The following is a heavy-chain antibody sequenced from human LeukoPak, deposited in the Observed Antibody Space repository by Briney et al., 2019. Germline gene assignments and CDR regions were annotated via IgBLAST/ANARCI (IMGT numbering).Heavy chain of an antibody. V-gene: IGHV1-69*01. Sequence: ASVKVSCKASGGTFSSYAISWVRQAPGQGLEWMGGIIPIFGTANYAQKFQGRVTITADESTSTAYMELSSLRSEDTAAYYCARDNSSSRSYYYMDVWGKGTTVTVSS. CDR2: IIPIFGTA. CDR3: ARDNSSSRSYYYMDV. D-gene: IGHD6-6*01. J-gene: IGHJ6*03. CDR1: GGTFSSYA.